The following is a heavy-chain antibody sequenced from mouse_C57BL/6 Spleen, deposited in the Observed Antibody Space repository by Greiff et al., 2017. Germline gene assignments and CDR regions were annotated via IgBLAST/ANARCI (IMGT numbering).Heavy chain of an antibody. CDR1: GYTFTSYG. CDR2: IYPRSGNT. Sequence: VQVVESGAELARPGASVKLSCKASGYTFTSYGISWVKQRTGQGLEWIGEIYPRSGNTYYNEKFKGKATLTADKSSSTAYMELRSLTSEDSAVSFCATALITAVVAPFAYWGQGTTLTVSS. J-gene: IGHJ2*01. V-gene: IGHV1-81*01. D-gene: IGHD1-1*01. CDR3: ATALITAVVAPFAY.